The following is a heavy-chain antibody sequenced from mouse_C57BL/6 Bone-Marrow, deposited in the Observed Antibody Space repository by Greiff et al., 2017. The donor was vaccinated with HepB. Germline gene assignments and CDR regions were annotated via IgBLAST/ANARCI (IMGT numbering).Heavy chain of an antibody. Sequence: QVHVKQPGAELVKPGASVKLSCKASGYTFTSYWMQWVKQRPGQGLEWIGEIDPSDSYTNYNQKFKGKATLTVDTSSSTAYMQLSSLTSEDSAVYYCARGGTFFDYWGQGTTLTVSS. CDR2: IDPSDSYT. D-gene: IGHD3-3*01. J-gene: IGHJ2*01. V-gene: IGHV1-50*01. CDR3: ARGGTFFDY. CDR1: GYTFTSYW.